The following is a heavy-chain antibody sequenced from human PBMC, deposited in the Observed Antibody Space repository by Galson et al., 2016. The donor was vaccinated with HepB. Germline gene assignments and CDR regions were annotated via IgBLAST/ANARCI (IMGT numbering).Heavy chain of an antibody. CDR2: ISTSGNSM. D-gene: IGHD4-17*01. CDR3: ARDLPDDSVEYFDVFDL. J-gene: IGHJ3*01. Sequence: GLEWISYISTSGNSMLYADSVRGRFSISRDNAMKSLYLQMTNLRAEDTAVYYCARDLPDDSVEYFDVFDLWGQGTMVTVSS. V-gene: IGHV3-11*01.